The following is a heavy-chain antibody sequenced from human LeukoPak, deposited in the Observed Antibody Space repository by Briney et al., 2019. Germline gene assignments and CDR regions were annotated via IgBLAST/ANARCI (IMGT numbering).Heavy chain of an antibody. D-gene: IGHD5-12*01. V-gene: IGHV3-23*01. Sequence: GSLRLSCAASGFTFSSYGMSWVRQAPGKGLEWVSAISGSGGSTYYADSVKGRFTISRDNSKNTMYMQMNSLRVEDTAVYYCAKLVATIEASGYWGRGTLVTVSS. J-gene: IGHJ4*02. CDR1: GFTFSSYG. CDR3: AKLVATIEASGY. CDR2: ISGSGGST.